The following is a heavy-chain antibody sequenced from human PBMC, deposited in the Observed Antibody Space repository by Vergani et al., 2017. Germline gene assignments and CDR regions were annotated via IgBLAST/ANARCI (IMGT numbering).Heavy chain of an antibody. Sequence: QVQLVQSGAEVKKPGASVRVSCKASGYTFTGYYMNWVRQAPGKGLEWMGWINPNSGGTNYAQKFQGRVTMTRDTSISTAYMELSRLRSDDTAVYYCARAYTAIVLYYYGIDVWGQGTTVTVSS. J-gene: IGHJ6*02. V-gene: IGHV1-2*02. CDR2: INPNSGGT. CDR3: ARAYTAIVLYYYGIDV. D-gene: IGHD5-18*01. CDR1: GYTFTGYY.